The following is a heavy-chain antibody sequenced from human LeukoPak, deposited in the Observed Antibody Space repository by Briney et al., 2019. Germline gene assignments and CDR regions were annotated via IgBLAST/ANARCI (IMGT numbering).Heavy chain of an antibody. Sequence: PSETLSLTCAVYGGSFSGYYWSWIRQPPGKGLEWIGEINHSGSTNYNPSLKSRVTISVDTSKNQFSLKLSSVTAADTAVYYCARRTAYYYDSSGYYYLDYWGQGTLVTVSS. J-gene: IGHJ4*02. CDR1: GGSFSGYY. D-gene: IGHD3-22*01. CDR2: INHSGST. V-gene: IGHV4-34*01. CDR3: ARRTAYYYDSSGYYYLDY.